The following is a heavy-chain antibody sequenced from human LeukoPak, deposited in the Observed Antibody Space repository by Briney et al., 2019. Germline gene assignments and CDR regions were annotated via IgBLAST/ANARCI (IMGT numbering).Heavy chain of an antibody. CDR3: ARDRYSSRLEYFEY. D-gene: IGHD6-13*01. CDR2: IWYDGNNK. CDR1: GFTFSSYG. V-gene: IGHV3-33*01. Sequence: GRSLRLSCVASGFTFSSYGMHWVRQVPGKGLEWVAVIWYDGNNKYYADSVKGRFTISRDNSKNTLYLQMNSLRAEDTAVYYCARDRYSSRLEYFEYWSQGTLVTVSS. J-gene: IGHJ4*02.